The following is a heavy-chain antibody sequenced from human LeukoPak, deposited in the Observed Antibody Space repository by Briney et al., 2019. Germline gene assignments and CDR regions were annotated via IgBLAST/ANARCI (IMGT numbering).Heavy chain of an antibody. CDR1: GFNVSSYS. Sequence: GGSLRLSCAASGFNVSSYSMNWVRQAPGKGLEWVPYISSSTTIYYADSVKGRFTISRDNAKNSLYLQMNSLGAEDTAVYYCARDKNDSSGYYYGYWGQGTLVTVSS. CDR2: ISSSTTI. D-gene: IGHD3-22*01. J-gene: IGHJ4*02. CDR3: ARDKNDSSGYYYGY. V-gene: IGHV3-48*01.